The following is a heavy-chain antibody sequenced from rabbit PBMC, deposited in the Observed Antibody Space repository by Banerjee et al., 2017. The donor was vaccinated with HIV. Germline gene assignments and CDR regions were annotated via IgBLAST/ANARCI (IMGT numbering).Heavy chain of an antibody. V-gene: IGHV1S40*01. CDR3: ASSDYTYGYAGYAYAPNL. CDR2: IYAGSSGST. J-gene: IGHJ4*01. CDR1: GFSFSSPYY. Sequence: QQLVESGGGLVQPGASLTLTCTASGFSFSSPYYMCWVRQAPGKGLEWIACIYAGSSGSTYYASWAKGRFTISQTSSTTVTLQLTSLTAADTATYFCASSDYTYGYAGYAYAPNLWGQGTLVTVS. D-gene: IGHD6-1*01.